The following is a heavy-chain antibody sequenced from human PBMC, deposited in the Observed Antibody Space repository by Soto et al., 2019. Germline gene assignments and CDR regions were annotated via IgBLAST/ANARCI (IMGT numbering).Heavy chain of an antibody. J-gene: IGHJ4*02. CDR3: ARGGGYNFGIDY. D-gene: IGHD5-12*01. CDR2: IYSSGYT. CDR1: GCYISCYY. Sequence: SVTLSLTCPFSGCYISCYYWSWLRQPPGKGLEWIGYIYSSGYTNYNPPLKNRGTISVDTPKKQFFLNLRSVTAADTAVYYCARGGGYNFGIDYWGRGILVTVSS. V-gene: IGHV4-59*01.